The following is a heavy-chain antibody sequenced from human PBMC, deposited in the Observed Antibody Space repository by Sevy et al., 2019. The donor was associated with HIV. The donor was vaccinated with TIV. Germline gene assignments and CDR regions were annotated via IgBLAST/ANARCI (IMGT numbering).Heavy chain of an antibody. Sequence: GGSLRLSCAASGFIFSSYAMHWVRQAPGKGLEWVAVMSFDGSNKYYADSVKGRFTISRDNSKKTLYLQMNSLRVEDTAVYFCANTAGGGFYYYYGMDVWGQGTTVTVSS. CDR1: GFIFSSYA. CDR2: MSFDGSNK. J-gene: IGHJ6*02. V-gene: IGHV3-30*04. CDR3: ANTAGGGFYYYYGMDV. D-gene: IGHD2-15*01.